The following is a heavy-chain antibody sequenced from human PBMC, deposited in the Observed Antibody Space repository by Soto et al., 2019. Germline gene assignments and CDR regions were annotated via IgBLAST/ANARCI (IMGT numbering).Heavy chain of an antibody. D-gene: IGHD1-1*01. Sequence: QVHLVQSGAEVKKPGSSVKVSCKGSGYAFTTYGITWVRQAPGQGLEWMGWISAHNGNTNYAQKSQGRVTVTKDTSTSTAYMDLRSLRCVDTAVYYCERGRYGDYWGQGALVTVSS. CDR3: ERGRYGDY. V-gene: IGHV1-18*01. CDR1: GYAFTTYG. CDR2: ISAHNGNT. J-gene: IGHJ4*02.